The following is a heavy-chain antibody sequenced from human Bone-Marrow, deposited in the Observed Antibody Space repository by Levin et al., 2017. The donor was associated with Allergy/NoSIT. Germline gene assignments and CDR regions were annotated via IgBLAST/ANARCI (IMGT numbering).Heavy chain of an antibody. CDR3: ARHYTLDV. V-gene: IGHV5-51*01. CDR1: GYTFITYY. Sequence: KVSCKGSGYTFITYYIAWVRQMPGKGLEWVGIIYPGDSDTRYSPSFRGQVTISADKSLSTAYLQWDSLKASDTATYYCARHYTLDVWGQGTTVTVSS. CDR2: IYPGDSDT. J-gene: IGHJ6*02.